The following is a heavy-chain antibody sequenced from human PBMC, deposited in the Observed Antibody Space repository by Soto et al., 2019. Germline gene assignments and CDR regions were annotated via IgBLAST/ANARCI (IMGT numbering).Heavy chain of an antibody. V-gene: IGHV1-18*01. CDR1: GYTFTSYG. CDR3: ARDDSSDYYNWFDP. J-gene: IGHJ5*02. D-gene: IGHD3-22*01. Sequence: ASVKVSCKASGYTFTSYGISWVRQAPGQGLEWMGWISAYNGNTNYAQKLQGRVTMTTDTSTSTAYMELRSLRSDDTVVYYCARDDSSDYYNWFDPWGQGTLVTVSS. CDR2: ISAYNGNT.